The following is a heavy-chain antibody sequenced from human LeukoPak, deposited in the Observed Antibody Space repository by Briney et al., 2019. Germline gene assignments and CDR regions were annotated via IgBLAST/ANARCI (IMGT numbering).Heavy chain of an antibody. Sequence: GGSLRLSCAASGFTFSSYGMHWVRQAPGKGLEWVAVIWYDGSNKYYADSVKGRFTISRDNSKNTLYLQKNSLRAEDTAVYYCAREMATTRIFVNWGEGTLVTVSS. CDR1: GFTFSSYG. CDR2: IWYDGSNK. J-gene: IGHJ4*02. D-gene: IGHD5-24*01. V-gene: IGHV3-33*01. CDR3: AREMATTRIFVN.